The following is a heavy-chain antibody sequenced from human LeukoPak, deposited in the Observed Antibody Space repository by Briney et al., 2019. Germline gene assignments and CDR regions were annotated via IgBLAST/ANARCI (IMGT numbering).Heavy chain of an antibody. CDR2: IRDSGTT. J-gene: IGHJ4*02. V-gene: IGHV3-48*01. Sequence: GGSLRLSCAASGFTFSTYPMNWVRQAPGKGLEWISHIRDSGTTDYADSVKGRFTISRNNAKNSLYLQLSSLRAEDTAVYYCARDHDFAFDNWGQGTLVTVSS. CDR3: ARDHDFAFDN. D-gene: IGHD2-21*02. CDR1: GFTFSTYP.